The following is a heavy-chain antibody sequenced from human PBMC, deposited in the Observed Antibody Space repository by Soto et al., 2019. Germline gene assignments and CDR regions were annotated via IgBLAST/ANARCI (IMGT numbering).Heavy chain of an antibody. CDR3: AKEVGATGSDAFDI. V-gene: IGHV3-9*01. D-gene: IGHD1-26*01. CDR1: GFTFDDYA. Sequence: GGSLRLSCAASGFTFDDYAMHWVRQAPGKGLEWVSGISWNSGSIGYADSVKGRFTISRDNAKNSLYLQMNSLRAEDTALYYCAKEVGATGSDAFDIWGQGTMVTVSS. CDR2: ISWNSGSI. J-gene: IGHJ3*02.